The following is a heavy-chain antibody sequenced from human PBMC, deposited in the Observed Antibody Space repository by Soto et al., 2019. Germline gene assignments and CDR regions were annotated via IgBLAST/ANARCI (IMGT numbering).Heavy chain of an antibody. CDR1: GFTFSDYA. CDR3: AKGGRQWQVTSDLTY. V-gene: IGHV3-30*18. D-gene: IGHD6-19*01. J-gene: IGHJ4*02. CDR2: VSHDGRNT. Sequence: VQLVESGGGVVQPGRSLRLSCAASGFTFSDYAMHWVRQAPGKGLEWVAVVSHDGRNTHYADSVKGRFTISRDSSKNTVSLEMATLRDEDTAVYHRAKGGRQWQVTSDLTYWGQGALVTVSS.